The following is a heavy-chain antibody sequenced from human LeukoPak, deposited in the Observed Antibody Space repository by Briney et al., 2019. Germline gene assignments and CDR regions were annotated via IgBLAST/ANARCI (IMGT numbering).Heavy chain of an antibody. V-gene: IGHV3-48*03. CDR3: ARSSTGRPYDY. Sequence: GGSLRLSYAASGFTFSSYEMNWVRQAPGKGLEWVSYISSSGSSIYYADSVEGRFTISRDNAKNSLYLQMNSLRADDTAVYYCARSSTGRPYDYWGQGTLVTVSS. CDR2: ISSSGSSI. J-gene: IGHJ4*02. D-gene: IGHD1-1*01. CDR1: GFTFSSYE.